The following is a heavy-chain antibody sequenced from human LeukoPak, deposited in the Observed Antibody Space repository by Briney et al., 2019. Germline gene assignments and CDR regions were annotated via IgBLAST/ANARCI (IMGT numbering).Heavy chain of an antibody. Sequence: SGTLSLTCTVSGGSISSYYWSWIRQPPGKGLEWIGDIYYSGSTNYNPSLKSRSTISVDPSKNPFSLKLSSVTAADTAAYYCARHQGSSIAARSGWFDPWGQGTLVTVSS. CDR2: IYYSGST. J-gene: IGHJ5*02. CDR3: ARHQGSSIAARSGWFDP. CDR1: GGSISSYY. V-gene: IGHV4-59*08. D-gene: IGHD6-6*01.